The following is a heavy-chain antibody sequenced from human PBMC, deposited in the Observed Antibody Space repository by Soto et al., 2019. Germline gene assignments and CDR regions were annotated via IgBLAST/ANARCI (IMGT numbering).Heavy chain of an antibody. CDR1: GGSISSSDYY. CDR3: ATSSVSRLLNHWYFDL. V-gene: IGHV4-39*01. Sequence: QVHLQESGPGLVKPSETLSLTCTVSGGSISSSDYYWGWFRQPPGMGLEWIGSISFGVTTYYNPSLKSRLTISIDTSNNQFSLNLYSVTAADTAVYYCATSSVSRLLNHWYFDLWGRGTLVAVSS. J-gene: IGHJ2*01. CDR2: ISFGVTT.